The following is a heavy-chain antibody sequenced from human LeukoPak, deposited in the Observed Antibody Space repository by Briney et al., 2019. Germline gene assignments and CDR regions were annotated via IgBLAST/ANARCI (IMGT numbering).Heavy chain of an antibody. CDR1: GYSISSGYY. V-gene: IGHV4-38-2*01. CDR2: IYHSGST. J-gene: IGHJ3*02. D-gene: IGHD7-27*01. Sequence: SETLSLTCAVSGYSISSGYYWGWIRPPPGKGLEWIGSIYHSGSTYYNPSLKSRVTISVDTSKNQFSLKLSSVTAADTAVYYCARHLGTLDAFDIWGQGTMVTVSS. CDR3: ARHLGTLDAFDI.